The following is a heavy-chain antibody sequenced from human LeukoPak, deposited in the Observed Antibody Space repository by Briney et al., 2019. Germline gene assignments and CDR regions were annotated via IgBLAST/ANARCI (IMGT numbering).Heavy chain of an antibody. CDR1: GGSISSYY. V-gene: IGHV4-59*12. CDR3: ARAPVVAAAGPLYGMDV. J-gene: IGHJ6*02. Sequence: SETLSLTCTVSGGSISSYYWSWIRQPPGKGLEWIGYIYYSGSTNYNPSLKSRVTISVDRSKNQFSLKPSSVTAADTAVYYCARAPVVAAAGPLYGMDVWGQGTTVTVSS. D-gene: IGHD6-13*01. CDR2: IYYSGST.